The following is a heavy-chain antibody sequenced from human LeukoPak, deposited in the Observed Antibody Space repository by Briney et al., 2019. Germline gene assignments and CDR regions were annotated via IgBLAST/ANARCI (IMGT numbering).Heavy chain of an antibody. J-gene: IGHJ4*02. CDR2: ISGSGGST. D-gene: IGHD1-20*01. Sequence: PGGSLRLSCAASGFTFSSYAMSWVRQAPGKGLEWVSAISGSGGSTYYADSVKGRFTISRDNSKNTLYLQMNSLRAEDTAVYYCAKDDLINWNDDARGNYWGQGTLVTVSS. CDR3: AKDDLINWNDDARGNY. CDR1: GFTFSSYA. V-gene: IGHV3-23*01.